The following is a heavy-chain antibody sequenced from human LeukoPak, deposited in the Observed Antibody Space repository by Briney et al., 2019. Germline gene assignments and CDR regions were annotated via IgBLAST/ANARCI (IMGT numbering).Heavy chain of an antibody. CDR1: GYTFTSYA. CDR3: AIVMRQWLDTPRRYYYGMDV. V-gene: IGHV1-3*01. Sequence: ASVKVSCKAAGYTFTSYAMHLVPQAPGQSLEWMGWINAGTGNTKYSQTFQGRVTITRDTSSSTAYMDLRCLRSEYTAVSYWAIVMRQWLDTPRRYYYGMDVWGQGTPVTVSS. D-gene: IGHD6-19*01. CDR2: INAGTGNT. J-gene: IGHJ6*02.